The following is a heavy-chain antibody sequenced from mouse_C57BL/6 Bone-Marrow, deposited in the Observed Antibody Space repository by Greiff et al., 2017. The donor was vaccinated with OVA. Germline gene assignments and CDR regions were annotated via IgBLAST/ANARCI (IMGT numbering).Heavy chain of an antibody. CDR3: ARHYDYWYFDV. Sequence: EVKLVESGGGLVQPGGSLKLSCAVSGFTFSDYGMAWVRQAPRKGPEWVAFISNFAYSIYYADTVTGRFTISRENAKNTLYLEMSSLRSEDTAMYYCARHYDYWYFDVWGTGTTVTVSS. CDR1: GFTFSDYG. CDR2: ISNFAYSI. J-gene: IGHJ1*03. V-gene: IGHV5-15*01. D-gene: IGHD2-3*01.